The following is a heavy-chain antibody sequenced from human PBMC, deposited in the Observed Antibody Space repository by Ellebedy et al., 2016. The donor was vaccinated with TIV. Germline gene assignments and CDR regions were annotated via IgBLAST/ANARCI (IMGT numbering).Heavy chain of an antibody. CDR3: ARVHCSITTCDYYYMDV. D-gene: IGHD1-1*01. V-gene: IGHV4-4*07. CDR2: IFTSGSF. J-gene: IGHJ6*03. Sequence: SETLSLXXTVSGGSVSRYFWSWIRQPAGKGLEWIGRIFTSGSFNYHPSLMSRVTMSVVTSKNQISLRLNSVTAADTAVYYCARVHCSITTCDYYYMDVWGKGTTVTVSS. CDR1: GGSVSRYF.